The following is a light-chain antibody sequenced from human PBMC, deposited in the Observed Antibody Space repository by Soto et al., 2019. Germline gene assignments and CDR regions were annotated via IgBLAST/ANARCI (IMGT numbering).Light chain of an antibody. J-gene: IGKJ4*01. CDR3: QQYDNVPLT. CDR1: QTINTL. Sequence: DILMTQSPSSLSASVGDRVSITCRASQTINTLLNWYQQRPGEAPKLLVFLASNLQSGVPSRFSGSGSGTDFTFSISSLQPEDIATYYCQQYDNVPLTFGGGTKVEIK. V-gene: IGKV1-33*01. CDR2: LAS.